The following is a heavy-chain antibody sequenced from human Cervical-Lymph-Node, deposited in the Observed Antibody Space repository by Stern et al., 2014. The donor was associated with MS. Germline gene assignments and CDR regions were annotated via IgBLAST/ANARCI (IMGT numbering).Heavy chain of an antibody. CDR1: GYSFPAYW. J-gene: IGHJ6*02. CDR3: ARQEGSRHYGLDV. Sequence: VQLVQPGAAVKKSGESLKISCKGSGYSFPAYWIAWVRQMPGKGLAWMGIIYPGDSDIRYSPAFQGQVTISADKSTRTAYLQWSSLKASDTAMYYCARQEGSRHYGLDVWGQGTTVTVSS. V-gene: IGHV5-51*01. CDR2: IYPGDSDI. D-gene: IGHD6-6*01.